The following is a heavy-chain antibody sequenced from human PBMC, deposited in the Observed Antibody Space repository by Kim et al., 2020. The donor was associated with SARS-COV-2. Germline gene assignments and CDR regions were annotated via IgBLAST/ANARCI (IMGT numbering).Heavy chain of an antibody. D-gene: IGHD3-16*02. CDR2: ISGDGGST. CDR3: AKAYSSYDYVWGSYRFHDAFDI. V-gene: IGHV3-43*02. J-gene: IGHJ3*02. CDR1: GFTFDDYA. Sequence: GGSLRLSCAASGFTFDDYAMHWVRQAPGKGLEWVSLISGDGGSTYYADSVKGRFTISRDNSKNSLYLQMNSLRTEDTALYYCAKAYSSYDYVWGSYRFHDAFDIWGQGTMVTVSS.